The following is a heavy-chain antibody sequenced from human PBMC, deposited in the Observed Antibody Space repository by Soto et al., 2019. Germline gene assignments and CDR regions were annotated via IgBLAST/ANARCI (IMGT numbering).Heavy chain of an antibody. CDR2: IYHSGST. CDR3: ARGPIWAAATNNYFDP. CDR1: GGSISSGDYS. J-gene: IGHJ5*02. D-gene: IGHD2-15*01. Sequence: SETLSLTCAVSGGSISSGDYSWSWIRQPPGRGLEWIGYIYHSGSTYYNPSLKSRVTISVDTSKNQFSLKLSSVTAADTAVYYCARGPIWAAATNNYFDPWGQGTLVTVSS. V-gene: IGHV4-30-2*01.